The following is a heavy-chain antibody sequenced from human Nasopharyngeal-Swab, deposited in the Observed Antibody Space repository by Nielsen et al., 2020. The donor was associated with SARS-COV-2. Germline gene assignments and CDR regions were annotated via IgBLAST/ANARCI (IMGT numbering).Heavy chain of an antibody. CDR3: ARGLDGVVNPFDY. CDR1: GGSISSGDYY. V-gene: IGHV4-39*01. D-gene: IGHD3-3*01. J-gene: IGHJ4*02. CDR2: IYYSGST. Sequence: SETLSLTCTVSGGSISSGDYYWGWIRQPPGKGLEWIGSIYYSGSTYYNPSLKSRVTISVDTSKNQFSLKLSSVTAADTAVYYCARGLDGVVNPFDYWGQGTLVTVSS.